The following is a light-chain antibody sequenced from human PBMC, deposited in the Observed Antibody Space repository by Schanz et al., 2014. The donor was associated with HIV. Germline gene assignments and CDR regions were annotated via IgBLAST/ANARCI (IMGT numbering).Light chain of an antibody. CDR3: QQSYSTPPT. CDR2: AAS. J-gene: IGKJ4*01. V-gene: IGKV1-8*01. Sequence: IRMTQSPSSVSASTGDRVTITCRASQDISSYLAWYQQKPGKAPKLLIYAASTLQSGVPSRFSGSGSGTDFTLTISCLQSEDFATYYCQQSYSTPPTFGGGTKVEIK. CDR1: QDISSY.